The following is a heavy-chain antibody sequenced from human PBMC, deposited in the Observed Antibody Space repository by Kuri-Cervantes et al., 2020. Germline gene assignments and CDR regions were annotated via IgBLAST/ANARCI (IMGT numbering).Heavy chain of an antibody. J-gene: IGHJ6*03. V-gene: IGHV3-21*01. CDR1: GFTFSSYS. D-gene: IGHD2-15*01. CDR2: ISSSSSYI. Sequence: GESLKISCAASGFTFSSYSMNWVRQAPGKGLEWVSSISSSSSYIYYADSVKGRFTISRDNAKNSLYLQMNSLRAEDTAAYYCARGRYCSAGSCYNYYYYYNMDVWGKGTTVTVSS. CDR3: ARGRYCSAGSCYNYYYYYNMDV.